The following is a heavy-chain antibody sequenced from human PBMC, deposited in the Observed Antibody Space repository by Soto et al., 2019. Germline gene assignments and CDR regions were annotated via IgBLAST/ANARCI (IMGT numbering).Heavy chain of an antibody. CDR2: ISYDGSNK. Sequence: QVQLVESGGGVVQPGRSLRLSCAASGFTFSSYAMHWVRQAPGKGLEWVAVISYDGSNKYYADSVKGRFTISRDNSKNXLYRKMNSLRAEDTAVYYCARARGQQQLGTSSFDYWGQGTLVTVSS. D-gene: IGHD6-13*01. V-gene: IGHV3-30-3*01. CDR3: ARARGQQQLGTSSFDY. CDR1: GFTFSSYA. J-gene: IGHJ4*02.